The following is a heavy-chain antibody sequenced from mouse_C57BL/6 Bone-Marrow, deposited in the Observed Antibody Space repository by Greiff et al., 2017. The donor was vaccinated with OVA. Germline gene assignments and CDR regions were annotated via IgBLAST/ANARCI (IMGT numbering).Heavy chain of an antibody. J-gene: IGHJ3*01. CDR2: ISSGGSYT. V-gene: IGHV5-6*01. CDR1: GFTFSSYG. CDR3: ARNPPY. Sequence: EVNLVESGGDLVKPGGSLKLSCAASGFTFSSYGMSWVRQTPDKRLEWVATISSGGSYTYYPDSVKGRFTISRDNAKNTLYLQMSSLKSEDTAMYYCARNPPYWGQGTLLTVSA.